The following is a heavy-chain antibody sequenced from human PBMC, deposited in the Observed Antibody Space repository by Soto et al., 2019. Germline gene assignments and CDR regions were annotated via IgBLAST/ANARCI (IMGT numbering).Heavy chain of an antibody. D-gene: IGHD3-22*01. CDR1: GFMFSSYA. V-gene: IGHV3-23*01. CDR2: ISASGGTA. J-gene: IGHJ5*01. Sequence: EVQLLESGGGSIQPGGSLRLSCAASGFMFSSYAMSWVRQAPGKGLEWVSRISASGGTANLADSVEGRCTISRDNSKSTLYLQMTSLRAEDTAVYYCAKLTYPSDSTGYYYERVSGWIDSWGQGTLVTVSS. CDR3: AKLTYPSDSTGYYYERVSGWIDS.